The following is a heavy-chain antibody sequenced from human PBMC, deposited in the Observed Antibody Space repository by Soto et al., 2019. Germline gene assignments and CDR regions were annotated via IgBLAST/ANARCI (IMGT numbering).Heavy chain of an antibody. D-gene: IGHD2-15*01. CDR3: ASQGRLYCSGGSCYSDYYYYYMDV. Sequence: PSETLSLTCTVSGGSISSSSYYWGWIRQPPGEGLEWIGSIYYSGSTYYNPSLKSRVTISVDTSKNQFSLKLSSVTAADTAVYYCASQGRLYCSGGSCYSDYYYYYMDVWGKGTTVTVSS. CDR1: GGSISSSSYY. CDR2: IYYSGST. V-gene: IGHV4-39*01. J-gene: IGHJ6*03.